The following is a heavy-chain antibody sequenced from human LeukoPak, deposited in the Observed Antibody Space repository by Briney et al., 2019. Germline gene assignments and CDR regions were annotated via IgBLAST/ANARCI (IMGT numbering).Heavy chain of an antibody. D-gene: IGHD6-13*01. CDR3: ASAGAGIAAVGIADYFDY. J-gene: IGHJ4*02. V-gene: IGHV1-2*04. Sequence: ASVKVSCKASGYTFTGYYIHWVRQAPGQGLEWMGWINPNSGDTNYAQTFQGWVTMTRDTSISTAYMELIRLASDDTAIYYCASAGAGIAAVGIADYFDYWGQGTLVTVSS. CDR1: GYTFTGYY. CDR2: INPNSGDT.